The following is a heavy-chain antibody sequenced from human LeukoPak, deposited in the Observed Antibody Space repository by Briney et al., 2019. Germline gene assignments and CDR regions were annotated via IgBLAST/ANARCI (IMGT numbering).Heavy chain of an antibody. V-gene: IGHV3-48*03. CDR2: ISSSGSTI. Sequence: GGSLRLSCAASGFTFSSYEMNWVRQAPGKGLEWVSYISSSGSTIYYADSVKGRFTISRDNAKNSLYLQMNSLRAEDTAVYYCARDRGSGSLDYWGQGTLVTVSS. D-gene: IGHD1-26*01. J-gene: IGHJ4*02. CDR3: ARDRGSGSLDY. CDR1: GFTFSSYE.